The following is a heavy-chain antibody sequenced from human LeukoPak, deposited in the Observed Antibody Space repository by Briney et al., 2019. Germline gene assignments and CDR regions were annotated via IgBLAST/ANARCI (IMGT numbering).Heavy chain of an antibody. V-gene: IGHV4-59*01. Sequence: SETLSLTCTVSGGSISSYYWSWIRQPPGKGLEWIGYIYYSGSTNYNPSLKSRVTISVDTSKNQFSLKLSSVTAADTAVYYCARMPPPPTAMDYYYYMDVRGKGTTITVSS. CDR3: ARMPPPPTAMDYYYYMDV. J-gene: IGHJ6*03. CDR2: IYYSGST. CDR1: GGSISSYY. D-gene: IGHD2-2*01.